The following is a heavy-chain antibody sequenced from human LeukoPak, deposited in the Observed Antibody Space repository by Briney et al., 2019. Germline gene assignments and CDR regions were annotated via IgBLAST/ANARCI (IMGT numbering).Heavy chain of an antibody. V-gene: IGHV4-39*07. Sequence: SETLSLTCTVSGGSISSYYWSWIRQPPGKGLEWIGSIYYSGSTYYNPSLKSRVTISVDTSKNQFSLKLSSVTAADTAVYYCATGEGYDYMDVWGKGTTVTVSS. CDR3: ATGEGYDYMDV. CDR2: IYYSGST. CDR1: GGSISSYY. D-gene: IGHD3-10*01. J-gene: IGHJ6*03.